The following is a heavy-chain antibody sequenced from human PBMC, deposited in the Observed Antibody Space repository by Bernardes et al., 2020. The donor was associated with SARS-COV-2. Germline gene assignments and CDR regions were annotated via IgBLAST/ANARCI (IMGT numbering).Heavy chain of an antibody. V-gene: IGHV3-23*01. CDR1: GFTFNTYA. CDR2: LSGTVGVT. J-gene: IGHJ3*02. CDR3: ARDQEAGGYGFGPFDI. D-gene: IGHD5-12*01. Sequence: RGSLRLSSAASGFTFNTYAISCVRQSPGKALEWVSRLSGTVGVTYSGDSVKRRFTIASDNSKTTVNLVMNSLRAEDTAVYYCARDQEAGGYGFGPFDIWGQGTMVTVSP.